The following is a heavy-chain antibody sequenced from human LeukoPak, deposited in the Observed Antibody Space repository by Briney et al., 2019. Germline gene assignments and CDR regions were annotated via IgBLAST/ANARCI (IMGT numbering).Heavy chain of an antibody. Sequence: GGSLRLSCAASGFTISRYWMSWFRQAPGKGLEWVATINQDGSGEYYVDSVKGRFTISRDNAKNSLYLQLNGLRAEDTAVYHCARKLYYYDTSPAGWSDPWGQGTLVTVS. CDR1: GFTISRYW. V-gene: IGHV3-7*01. CDR2: INQDGSGE. D-gene: IGHD3-22*01. J-gene: IGHJ5*02. CDR3: ARKLYYYDTSPAGWSDP.